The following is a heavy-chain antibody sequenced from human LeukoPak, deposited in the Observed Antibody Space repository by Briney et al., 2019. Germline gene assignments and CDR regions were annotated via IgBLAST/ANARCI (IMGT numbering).Heavy chain of an antibody. CDR1: GGSISSYY. D-gene: IGHD3-22*01. CDR3: ARDDYDSSGAHAFDI. V-gene: IGHV4-59*01. Sequence: SETLSLTCTVSGGSISSYYWSWIRQPPGKGLEWIGYIYYSGSTNYNPSLKSRVTISVDTSKNQFSLKLSSVTAADTAVYYCARDDYDSSGAHAFDIWGQGTMVTVSS. J-gene: IGHJ3*02. CDR2: IYYSGST.